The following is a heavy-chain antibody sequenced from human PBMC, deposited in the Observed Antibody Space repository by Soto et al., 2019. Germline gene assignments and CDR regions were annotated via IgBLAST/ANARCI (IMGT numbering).Heavy chain of an antibody. Sequence: GXSRRLSCAASGFTVGSNYMSWVRQAPGKGLEWVXVIYSXGSTYYEDYVXXRFTIYRXXYKNKLYLKMNSMRAEDTAVYYCARDERTSFDPWGQGTLVTVSS. CDR3: ARDERTSFDP. J-gene: IGHJ5*02. CDR2: IYSXGST. V-gene: IGHV3-53*01. CDR1: GFTVGSNY.